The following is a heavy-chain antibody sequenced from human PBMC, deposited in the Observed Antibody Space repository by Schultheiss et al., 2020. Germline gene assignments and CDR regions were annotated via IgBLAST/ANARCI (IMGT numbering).Heavy chain of an antibody. J-gene: IGHJ4*02. CDR1: GFTVSSNY. Sequence: GGSLRLSCAASGFTVSSNYMSWVRQAPGKGLEWVAVISYDGSNKYYADSVKGRFTVSRDNSKNTLYLQMNSLKTEDTAVYYCTTACDAQFGYFDYWGQGTLVTVSS. CDR2: ISYDGSNK. V-gene: IGHV3-30*03. CDR3: TTACDAQFGYFDY. D-gene: IGHD3-16*01.